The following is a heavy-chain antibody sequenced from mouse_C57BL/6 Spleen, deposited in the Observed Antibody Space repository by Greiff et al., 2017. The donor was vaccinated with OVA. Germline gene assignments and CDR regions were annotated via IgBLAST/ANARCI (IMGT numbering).Heavy chain of an antibody. V-gene: IGHV8-8*01. Sequence: QVTLKVSGPGILQPSQTLSLTCSFSGFSLSTFGMGVGWIRQPPGKGLEWLAHIWWDDDKYYNPALKSRLTISKDTSKNQVFLKIANVDTAATATYYCARMHYDYVPYAMDYWGQGTSVTVSS. J-gene: IGHJ4*01. D-gene: IGHD2-4*01. CDR1: GFSLSTFGMG. CDR2: IWWDDDK. CDR3: ARMHYDYVPYAMDY.